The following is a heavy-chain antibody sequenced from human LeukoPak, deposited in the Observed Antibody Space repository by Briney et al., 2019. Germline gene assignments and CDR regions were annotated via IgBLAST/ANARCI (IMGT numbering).Heavy chain of an antibody. CDR3: ARDALHFAMDV. CDR2: IWYDGSKQ. Sequence: GGSLRLSCAASGFTFTSYGFHWVRQAPGKGLEWVAVIWYDGSKQYYAESLKGRFTISRDTSKNTLYLQINNLRAEDTAVYYCARDALHFAMDVWGQGTTVSVSS. CDR1: GFTFTSYG. D-gene: IGHD3-16*02. V-gene: IGHV3-33*01. J-gene: IGHJ6*02.